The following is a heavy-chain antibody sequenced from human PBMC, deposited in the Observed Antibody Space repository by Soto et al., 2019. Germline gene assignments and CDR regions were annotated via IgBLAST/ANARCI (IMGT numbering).Heavy chain of an antibody. CDR1: GYTFTCYY. V-gene: IGHV1-46*01. Sequence: ASVKVSCKASGYTFTCYYMHWVRQAPGQGLEWMGIINPSGGSTSYAQKFQGRVTMTRDTSTSTVYMELSSLRSEDTAVYYCAREERLLWFGESRQGYFDYWGQGTLVTVSS. D-gene: IGHD3-10*01. CDR3: AREERLLWFGESRQGYFDY. CDR2: INPSGGST. J-gene: IGHJ4*02.